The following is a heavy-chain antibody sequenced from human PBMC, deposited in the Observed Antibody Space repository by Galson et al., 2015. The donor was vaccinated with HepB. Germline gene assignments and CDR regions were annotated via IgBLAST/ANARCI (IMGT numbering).Heavy chain of an antibody. J-gene: IGHJ5*02. CDR2: INHSGST. Sequence: LTCAVYGGSFSGYYWSWIRQPPGKGLEWIGEINHSGSTDYNPSLKSRVTISVDTSKNQFSLKLSSVTAADTAVYYCARLRPVDSSGSGWFDPWGQGTLVTVSS. CDR1: GGSFSGYY. CDR3: ARLRPVDSSGSGWFDP. V-gene: IGHV4-34*01. D-gene: IGHD3-22*01.